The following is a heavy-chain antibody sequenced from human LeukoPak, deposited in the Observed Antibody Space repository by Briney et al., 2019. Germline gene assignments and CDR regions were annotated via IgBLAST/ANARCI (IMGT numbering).Heavy chain of an antibody. Sequence: GASVKVSCKASGGTFSSYAISWVRQAPGQGLEWMGRIIPILGIANYAQKFQGRVTITADKSTSTAYMELSSLRSEDTAVYYCARDRRSEWLVPEGWFDPWGQGTLVTVSS. J-gene: IGHJ5*02. D-gene: IGHD6-19*01. CDR3: ARDRRSEWLVPEGWFDP. CDR1: GGTFSSYA. V-gene: IGHV1-69*04. CDR2: IIPILGIA.